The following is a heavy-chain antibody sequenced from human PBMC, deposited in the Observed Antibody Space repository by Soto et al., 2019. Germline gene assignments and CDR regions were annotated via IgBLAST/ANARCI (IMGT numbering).Heavy chain of an antibody. CDR3: ARDHGYSSSWYTY. CDR2: IWYDGSNK. J-gene: IGHJ4*02. V-gene: IGHV3-33*01. Sequence: PGGSLRLSCAASGFTFSSYGMHWVRQAPGKGLEWVAVIWYDGSNKYYADSVKGRFTISRDNSKNTLYLQMNSLRAEDTAVYYCARDHGYSSSWYTYWGQGTLVTVSS. CDR1: GFTFSSYG. D-gene: IGHD6-13*01.